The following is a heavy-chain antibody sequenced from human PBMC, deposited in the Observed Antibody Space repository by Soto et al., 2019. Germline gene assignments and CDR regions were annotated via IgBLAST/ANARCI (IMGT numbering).Heavy chain of an antibody. V-gene: IGHV1-46*01. J-gene: IGHJ6*02. D-gene: IGHD2-2*01. CDR3: ARDLYCSSSSCYPAYYYYYGMDV. Sequence: ASVKVSCKASGYTFTSYYMHWVRQAPGQGLEWMRIFNTREGRTSYAQRSQGRVTMTRDTFTSTVSMALSSLSSEDTAVYYCARDLYCSSSSCYPAYYYYYGMDVWGQGTTVTVSS. CDR2: FNTREGRT. CDR1: GYTFTSYY.